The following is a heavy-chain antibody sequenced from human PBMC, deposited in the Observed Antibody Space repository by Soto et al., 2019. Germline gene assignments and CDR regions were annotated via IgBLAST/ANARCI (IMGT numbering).Heavy chain of an antibody. CDR2: NFRGVQN. Sequence: QVQLVASGPGLVKPSGTLSLPCAVSGDSISSHNWCTWVRQLPGKGLEWIGDNFRGVQNTCNPSFKRRATISVDMSKIQFSLNRTSMTAAYTAVYYCARDFKAPDDDWAFDSWGQETLVTVAS. CDR3: ARDFKAPDDDWAFDS. D-gene: IGHD3-16*01. J-gene: IGHJ4*02. V-gene: IGHV4-4*02. CDR1: GDSISSHNW.